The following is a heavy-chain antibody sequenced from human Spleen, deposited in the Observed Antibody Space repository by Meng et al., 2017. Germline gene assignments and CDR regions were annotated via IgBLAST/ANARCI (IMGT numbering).Heavy chain of an antibody. D-gene: IGHD2/OR15-2a*01. CDR3: AHSDSSTYYYAY. J-gene: IGHJ4*02. V-gene: IGHV2-5*02. Sequence: QIPWKESGPTLVKPTQTLTLTCTFSEFSLSTSGAGVGWIRQPPGKALEWLALIYWDDGKRYSPSLKNRLSITKDTSKNQVVLTVTNMDPVDTGTYDCAHSDSSTYYYAYWGQGTLVTVSS. CDR1: EFSLSTSGAG. CDR2: IYWDDGK.